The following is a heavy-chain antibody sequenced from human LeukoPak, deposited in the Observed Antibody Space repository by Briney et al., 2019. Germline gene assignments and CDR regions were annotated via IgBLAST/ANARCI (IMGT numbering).Heavy chain of an antibody. Sequence: PGGSLRLSCAASGFTFSSYAMHWVRQAPGKGLEWVAVISYDGSNKYYADSVKGRFTISRENAKNSLYLQMNSLRAGDTAVYYCARGGRGSSWFDNWGQGTLVTVSS. D-gene: IGHD6-13*01. V-gene: IGHV3-30*14. CDR1: GFTFSSYA. CDR2: ISYDGSNK. CDR3: ARGGRGSSWFDN. J-gene: IGHJ4*02.